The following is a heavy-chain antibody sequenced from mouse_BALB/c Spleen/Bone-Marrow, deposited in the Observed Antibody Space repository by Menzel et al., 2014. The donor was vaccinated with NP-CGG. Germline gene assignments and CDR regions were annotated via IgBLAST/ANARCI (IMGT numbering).Heavy chain of an antibody. CDR1: GFTFSTYG. D-gene: IGHD4-1*01. Sequence: EVMLVESGGDLVKPGGSLKLSCAASGFTFSTYGMSWVRQTPDKRLEWVATISSGGGYTYYPDSVRGRFTISRDNAKNTLYLQMSSLKSEDTAMYYCTRQGNWDHYAMEYWGQGTSVTVSS. V-gene: IGHV5-6*01. CDR3: TRQGNWDHYAMEY. CDR2: ISSGGGYT. J-gene: IGHJ4*01.